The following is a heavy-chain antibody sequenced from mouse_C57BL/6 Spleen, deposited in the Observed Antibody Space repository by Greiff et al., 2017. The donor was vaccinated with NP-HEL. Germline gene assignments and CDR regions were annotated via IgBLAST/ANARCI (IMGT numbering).Heavy chain of an antibody. V-gene: IGHV1-82*01. D-gene: IGHD1-1*01. CDR1: GYAFSSSW. Sequence: VQLQESGPELVKPGASVKISCKASGYAFSSSWMNWVKQRPGKGLEWIGRIYPGDGDTNYNGKFKGKATLTADKSSSTAYMQLSSLTSEDSAVYFCARGGNYGSSTYYFDYWGQGTTLTVSS. CDR3: ARGGNYGSSTYYFDY. CDR2: IYPGDGDT. J-gene: IGHJ2*01.